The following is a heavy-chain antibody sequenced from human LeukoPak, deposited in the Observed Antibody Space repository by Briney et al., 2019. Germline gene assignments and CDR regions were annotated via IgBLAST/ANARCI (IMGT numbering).Heavy chain of an antibody. D-gene: IGHD3-22*01. J-gene: IGHJ3*02. CDR3: AREHVVIPFDI. Sequence: PSETLSLTCTVSGYSIGSGYYWGWIRQPPGKGLEWIGSIYHSGSTYYNPSLKSRVTISVDTSKNQFSLKLSSVTAADTAVYYCAREHVVIPFDIWGQGTMVTVSS. CDR1: GYSIGSGYY. CDR2: IYHSGST. V-gene: IGHV4-38-2*02.